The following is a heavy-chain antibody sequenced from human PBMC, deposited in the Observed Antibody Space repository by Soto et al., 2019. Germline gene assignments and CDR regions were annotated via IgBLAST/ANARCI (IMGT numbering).Heavy chain of an antibody. CDR3: ARETIAADYYYYYGMDV. J-gene: IGHJ6*02. CDR2: ISAYNGNT. CDR1: GYTFTSYG. Sequence: GASVEVSCKASGYTFTSYGISWVRQAPGQGLEWMGWISAYNGNTNYAQKLQGRVTMTTDTSTSTAYMELRSLRSDDTAVYYCARETIAADYYYYYGMDVWGQGTTVTVSS. V-gene: IGHV1-18*01. D-gene: IGHD6-13*01.